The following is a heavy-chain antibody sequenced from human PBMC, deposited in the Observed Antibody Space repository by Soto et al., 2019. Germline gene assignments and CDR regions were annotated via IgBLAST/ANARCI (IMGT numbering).Heavy chain of an antibody. V-gene: IGHV3-53*02. CDR3: ARSRYGMDV. CDR2: IYREGSI. Sequence: EVQLVETGGGLIQPGGSLRLSCAAPEFTVRSNYMSWVRQAPGKGLEWVSGIYREGSIYYADSVRGRVTISRDNSKNTLYFQMNNWRAEDTALDYCARSRYGMDVWGQGPTVTVSS. J-gene: IGHJ6*02. CDR1: EFTVRSNY. D-gene: IGHD6-25*01.